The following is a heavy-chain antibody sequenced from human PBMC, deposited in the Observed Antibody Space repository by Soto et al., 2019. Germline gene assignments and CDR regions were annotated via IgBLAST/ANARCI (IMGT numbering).Heavy chain of an antibody. J-gene: IGHJ4*02. Sequence: GGSLRLSCAASGFTFSSYGMHWVRQAPGKGLEWVAVISYDGSNKYYADSVKGRFTISRDNSKNTLYLQMNSLRAEDTAVYYCAKDLQDIVATIPYYWGQGTLVTVS. CDR1: GFTFSSYG. V-gene: IGHV3-30*18. CDR3: AKDLQDIVATIPYY. CDR2: ISYDGSNK. D-gene: IGHD5-12*01.